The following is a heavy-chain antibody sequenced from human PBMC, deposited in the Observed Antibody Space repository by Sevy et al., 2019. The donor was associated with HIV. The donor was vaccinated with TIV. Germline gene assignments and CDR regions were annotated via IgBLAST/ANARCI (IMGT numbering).Heavy chain of an antibody. J-gene: IGHJ6*02. CDR3: ARELEGLRVVVAATAYYYYGMDV. CDR1: GFTFSSYA. D-gene: IGHD2-15*01. V-gene: IGHV3-30-3*01. Sequence: GGSLRLSCAASGFTFSSYAMHWVRQAPGKGLEWVAVISYDGSNKYYADSVKGRFTISRDNSKNTLYLQMNSLRAEDTAVYYCARELEGLRVVVAATAYYYYGMDVWGQGTTVTVSS. CDR2: ISYDGSNK.